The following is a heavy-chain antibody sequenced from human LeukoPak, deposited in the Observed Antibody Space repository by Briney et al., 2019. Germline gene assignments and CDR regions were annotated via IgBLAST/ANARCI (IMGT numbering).Heavy chain of an antibody. V-gene: IGHV3-30*18. D-gene: IGHD3-22*01. J-gene: IGHJ6*02. CDR1: GFNFSSYG. Sequence: GGSLRLSCAASGFNFSSYGMHWVRQAPGKGLEWVAVISYDGSNKYYADSVKGRFTISRDNSKNTLYLQMNSLRAEDTAVYYCAKSYYDSSGYYYSWRFFSNYYYGMDVWGQGTTVTVSS. CDR3: AKSYYDSSGYYYSWRFFSNYYYGMDV. CDR2: ISYDGSNK.